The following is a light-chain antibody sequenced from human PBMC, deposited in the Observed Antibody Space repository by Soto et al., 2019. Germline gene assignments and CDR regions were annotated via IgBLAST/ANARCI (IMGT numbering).Light chain of an antibody. Sequence: IMLTQPPGTLSLSPGERATLSCRASQSISSSYLAWYQQKPGQAPRPLIHGASSRATGIPDRFSGSGSQTDFTLTISRLEPEDFAVYYCQQYANSPLTFGGGTKV. CDR1: QSISSSY. J-gene: IGKJ4*01. CDR2: GAS. V-gene: IGKV3-20*01. CDR3: QQYANSPLT.